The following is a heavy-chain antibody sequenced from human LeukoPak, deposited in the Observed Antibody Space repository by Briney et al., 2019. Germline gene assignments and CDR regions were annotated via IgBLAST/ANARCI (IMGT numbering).Heavy chain of an antibody. V-gene: IGHV4-39*01. Sequence: SETLSLTCTVSGGSISSSSYYWGWIRQPPGKGLEWIGSIYYSGSTYYNPSLKSRVTISVDTSKNQFSLKLTSVTAADTAVYYCARVVSNYDYYTDVWAKGTTVTVSS. CDR1: GGSISSSSYY. J-gene: IGHJ6*03. CDR3: ARVVSNYDYYTDV. D-gene: IGHD2-15*01. CDR2: IYYSGST.